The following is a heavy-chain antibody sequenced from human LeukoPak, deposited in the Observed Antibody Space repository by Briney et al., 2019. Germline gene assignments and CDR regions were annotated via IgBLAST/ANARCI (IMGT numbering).Heavy chain of an antibody. CDR1: GFTLSYFG. CDR3: AKSRGDNLGAFDI. CDR2: ISYDGSNK. D-gene: IGHD5-24*01. V-gene: IGHV3-30*18. Sequence: PGGSLRLSCAASGFTLSYFGMHWVRQALGKGLEWLAVISYDGSNKNYVDSVKGRFTISRDNPKNTLYLQMNSLRAEDTAVYFCAKSRGDNLGAFDIWGQGTMVTVSS. J-gene: IGHJ3*02.